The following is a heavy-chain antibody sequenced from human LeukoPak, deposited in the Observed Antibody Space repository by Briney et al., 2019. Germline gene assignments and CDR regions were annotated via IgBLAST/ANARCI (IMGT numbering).Heavy chain of an antibody. D-gene: IGHD7-27*01. CDR1: GFTFSSYA. V-gene: IGHV3-23*01. CDR3: ALNWALAGGFDY. Sequence: GGSPRLSCAASGFTFSSYAMSWVRQAPGKGLEWVSAISGSGGSTYYADSVKGRFTISRDNSMNTLYLQMNSLRAEDTAVYYCALNWALAGGFDYWGQGTLVTVSS. J-gene: IGHJ4*02. CDR2: ISGSGGST.